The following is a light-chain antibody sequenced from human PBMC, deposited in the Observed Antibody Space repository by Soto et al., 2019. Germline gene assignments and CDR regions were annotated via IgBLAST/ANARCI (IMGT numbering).Light chain of an antibody. CDR2: GAS. V-gene: IGKV3-20*01. Sequence: EIVLTQSPGTLSLSPGERATLSCRASQSVSSSYLAWYQQKPGQAPRLLIYGASSRATGIPDRFSGSGSGTDFTLTISRLEAEDFAVYYCQQYGSSPRTFDQGTKVEIK. J-gene: IGKJ1*01. CDR1: QSVSSSY. CDR3: QQYGSSPRT.